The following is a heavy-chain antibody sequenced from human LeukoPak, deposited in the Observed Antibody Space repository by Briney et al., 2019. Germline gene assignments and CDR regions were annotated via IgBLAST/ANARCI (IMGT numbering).Heavy chain of an antibody. CDR1: GFTFSSYA. Sequence: GGSLRLSCAASGFTFSSYAMSWVRQAPGKGLEWVASINQDGSEKYYMDSMEGRFAISRDNAKTSLYLQINTLRAEDTAIFYCARDTYGGFDYWGQGILVTVFS. V-gene: IGHV3-7*03. D-gene: IGHD4-23*01. CDR2: INQDGSEK. J-gene: IGHJ4*02. CDR3: ARDTYGGFDY.